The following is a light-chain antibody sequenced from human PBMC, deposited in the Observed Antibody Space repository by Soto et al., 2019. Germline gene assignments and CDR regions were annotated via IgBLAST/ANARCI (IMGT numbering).Light chain of an antibody. CDR2: AAS. V-gene: IGKV1-8*01. Sequence: AIRMTQSPSSFSASTGDRVTITCRASQGISSYLAWYQKKPGKAPKLLIYAASTLQSGVPSRFSGSGSETDFTFTISCLQSEDFATYYCQQYYSYPPTFGQGTKV. J-gene: IGKJ1*01. CDR3: QQYYSYPPT. CDR1: QGISSY.